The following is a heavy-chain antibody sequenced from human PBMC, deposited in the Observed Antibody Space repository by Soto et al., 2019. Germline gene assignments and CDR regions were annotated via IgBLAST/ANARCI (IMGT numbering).Heavy chain of an antibody. J-gene: IGHJ4*02. Sequence: GASVKVSCKASGGTFSSYTISWVREAPGQGLEWMGRIIPILGIANYAQKFQGRVTITADKSTSTAYMELSSLRSEDTAVYYRAREGYSGYRNFDYWGQGTLVTV. CDR3: AREGYSGYRNFDY. D-gene: IGHD5-12*01. V-gene: IGHV1-69*04. CDR2: IIPILGIA. CDR1: GGTFSSYT.